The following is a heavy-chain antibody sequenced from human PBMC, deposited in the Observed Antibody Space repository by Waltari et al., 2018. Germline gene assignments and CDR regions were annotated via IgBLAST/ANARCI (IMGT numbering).Heavy chain of an antibody. CDR2: INWYGKRI. CDR1: GFTSQDHA. CDR3: TKDILAGGADY. V-gene: IGHV3-9*02. J-gene: IGHJ4*02. D-gene: IGHD1-26*01. Sequence: EVQLVESGGGLVQPGRSLRLSCTASGFTSQDHAMHWVRLGPGKGRGWVSGINWYGKRIGYADSVRGRFTTSRDNAKNSLYLQMNSLRPEDTAFYYCTKDILAGGADYWGRGTLVIVSS.